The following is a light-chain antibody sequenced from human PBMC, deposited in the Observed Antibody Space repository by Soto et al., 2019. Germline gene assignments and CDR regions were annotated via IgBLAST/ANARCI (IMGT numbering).Light chain of an antibody. Sequence: QSVLTQPPSVSAAPGQKVTISCSGSSSNIGDNYVSWYQQLPGTAPKLLIYDNNKRPSGIPDRSSGSKSGTSATLGITGLLTGDEADYYCGTWDYSLSAYVFGTGTKVTVL. CDR3: GTWDYSLSAYV. J-gene: IGLJ1*01. CDR1: SSNIGDNY. CDR2: DNN. V-gene: IGLV1-51*01.